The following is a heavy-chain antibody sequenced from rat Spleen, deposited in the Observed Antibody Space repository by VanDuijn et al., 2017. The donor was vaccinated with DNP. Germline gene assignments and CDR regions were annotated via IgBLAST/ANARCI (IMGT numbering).Heavy chain of an antibody. Sequence: QVQLMESGPGLVQPSETLSLTCTVSGFSLTSYNVHWVRQPPGKGLEWMGSIWAAGGTNYNSAVQSRLSISRDTSKSQVFLRMSSLKTEDTATYYCARVDTIYWGQGVMVTVSS. V-gene: IGHV2-45*01. J-gene: IGHJ2*01. D-gene: IGHD2-1*01. CDR3: ARVDTIY. CDR2: IWAAGGT. CDR1: GFSLTSYN.